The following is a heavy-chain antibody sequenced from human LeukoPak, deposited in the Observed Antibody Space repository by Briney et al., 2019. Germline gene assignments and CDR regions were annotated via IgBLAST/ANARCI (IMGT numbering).Heavy chain of an antibody. CDR2: ISQDGSER. CDR1: GFTFTNYW. V-gene: IGHV3-7*01. J-gene: IGHJ4*02. D-gene: IGHD1-26*01. CDR3: ARGAALFDY. Sequence: GGSLRLSCAASGFTFTNYWMTWFRQAPGKGLEWVAAISQDGSERHYLDSLTGRFTISRDNGQNSLHLQMNSLRAEDTAVYYCARGAALFDYWGQGTLVTVSS.